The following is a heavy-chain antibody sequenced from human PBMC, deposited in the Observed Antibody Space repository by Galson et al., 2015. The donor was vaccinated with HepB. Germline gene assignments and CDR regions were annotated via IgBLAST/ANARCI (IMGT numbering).Heavy chain of an antibody. Sequence: SVKVSCKASGYTFTSYGISWARQAPGQGLEWMGWISAYNGNTNYAQKLQGRVTMTTDTSTSTAYMELRSLRSDDTAVYYCARGAGGPGYYYGSGPPGHFDYWGQGTLVTVSS. J-gene: IGHJ4*02. V-gene: IGHV1-18*04. CDR3: ARGAGGPGYYYGSGPPGHFDY. CDR1: GYTFTSYG. CDR2: ISAYNGNT. D-gene: IGHD3-10*01.